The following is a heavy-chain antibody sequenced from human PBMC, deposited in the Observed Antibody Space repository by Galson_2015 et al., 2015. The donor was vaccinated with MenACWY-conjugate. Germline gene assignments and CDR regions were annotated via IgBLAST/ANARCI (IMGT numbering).Heavy chain of an antibody. V-gene: IGHV3-21*01. CDR3: AREDLAWAFGLDY. CDR2: ITSGSDYI. J-gene: IGHJ4*02. Sequence: SLRLSCAASGFTFNTYTMHWVRQAPGEGLEWVSSITSGSDYIYYADSVKGRFTVSRDNAENSLYLQMNSLRPEDTAVYYCAREDLAWAFGLDYWGQGTLVTVSS. CDR1: GFTFNTYT. D-gene: IGHD2/OR15-2a*01.